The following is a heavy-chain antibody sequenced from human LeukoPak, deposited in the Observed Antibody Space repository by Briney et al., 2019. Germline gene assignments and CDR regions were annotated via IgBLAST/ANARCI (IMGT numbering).Heavy chain of an antibody. J-gene: IGHJ6*04. CDR1: GSTFSSYA. D-gene: IGHD2-15*01. Sequence: GGSLRLSCAASGSTFSSYAMSWVRQAPGKGLEWVSAISGSGGSTYYADSVKGRFTISRDNSKNTLYLQMNSLRAEDTAVYYCAKAIVVVVAAKSYYYYGMDVWGKGTTVTVSS. CDR3: AKAIVVVVAAKSYYYYGMDV. CDR2: ISGSGGST. V-gene: IGHV3-23*01.